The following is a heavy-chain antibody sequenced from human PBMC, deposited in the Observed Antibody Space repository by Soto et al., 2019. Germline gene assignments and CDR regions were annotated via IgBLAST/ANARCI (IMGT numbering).Heavy chain of an antibody. J-gene: IGHJ6*02. CDR3: ARVSGSYYAGMDG. V-gene: IGHV4-4*02. Sequence: QVQLQESGPGLVKPSGTLSLTCAVSGGSISSSNWWSWVRQPPGKGLEWVGEIYQSGSTNYNPSLKTRATISVDKSKNQVSRKLSSVSAADTAVYYCARVSGSYYAGMDGWGQGTTVTVSS. D-gene: IGHD1-26*01. CDR2: IYQSGST. CDR1: GGSISSSNW.